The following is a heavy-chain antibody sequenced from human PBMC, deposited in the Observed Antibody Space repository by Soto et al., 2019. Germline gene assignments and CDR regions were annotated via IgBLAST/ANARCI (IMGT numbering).Heavy chain of an antibody. V-gene: IGHV4-39*01. Sequence: SETLSLTCTVSCGSITSRNYYWSWVRQPPGKGLEWIGNIYYSGETYYHSSFRSRLTVSVDTTKNQLSLKLGSLTAADTAMYYYASLQVTGNFEQWGQGTLVTVSS. CDR2: IYYSGET. CDR1: CGSITSRNYY. D-gene: IGHD3-9*01. CDR3: ASLQVTGNFEQ. J-gene: IGHJ4*02.